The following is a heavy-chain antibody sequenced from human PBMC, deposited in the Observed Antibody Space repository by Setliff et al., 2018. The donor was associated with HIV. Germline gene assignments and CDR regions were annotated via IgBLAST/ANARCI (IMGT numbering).Heavy chain of an antibody. CDR1: GYTFTSYA. Sequence: SVKVSCKASGYTFTSYAISWVRQAPGQGLEWMGGIIPMLGTANYARDFQGKVTITADKSTSTAYMELTSLKFEDTAVYYCARGLSSYFDFWSGYYNNYYYYYMDVWGKGTTVTVSS. V-gene: IGHV1-69*10. D-gene: IGHD3-3*01. J-gene: IGHJ6*03. CDR3: ARGLSSYFDFWSGYYNNYYYYYMDV. CDR2: IIPMLGTA.